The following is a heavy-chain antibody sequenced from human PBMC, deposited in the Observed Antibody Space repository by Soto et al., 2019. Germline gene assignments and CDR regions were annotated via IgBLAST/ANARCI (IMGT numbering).Heavy chain of an antibody. Sequence: EVQLLESGGGLVQPGGSLRLSCAASGFTFNNYAMTWVRQAQGKGLEWVSAISGGGDTTSYADSVKGRFTVSRDGSKNTLYLQMSSLRAEDTALYYCAKGRGGSGSLTPRVVFWGQGTLVTVSS. V-gene: IGHV3-23*01. J-gene: IGHJ4*02. D-gene: IGHD3-10*01. CDR1: GFTFNNYA. CDR2: ISGGGDTT. CDR3: AKGRGGSGSLTPRVVF.